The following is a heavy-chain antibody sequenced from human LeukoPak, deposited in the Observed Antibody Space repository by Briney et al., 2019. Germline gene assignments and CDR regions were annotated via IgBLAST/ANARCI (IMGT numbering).Heavy chain of an antibody. CDR2: INHNGNVN. J-gene: IGHJ6*02. CDR1: GFTFSSYW. D-gene: IGHD3-16*01. V-gene: IGHV3-7*03. Sequence: GGSLRLSCAASGFTFSSYWMNWDRQAPGKGLEWVASINHNGNVNYYVDSVKGRFTISRDNAKNSLYLQMSNLRAEDTAVYFCARGGGLDVWGQGATVTVSS. CDR3: ARGGGLDV.